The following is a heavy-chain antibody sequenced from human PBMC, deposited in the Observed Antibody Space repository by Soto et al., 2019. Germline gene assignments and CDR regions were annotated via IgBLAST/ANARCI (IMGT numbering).Heavy chain of an antibody. CDR1: GYTFTSYG. CDR2: IIPILGIA. CDR3: ARDRAFGDIVVVVAATANWFDP. Sequence: SVKVSCKASGYTFTSYGISWVRQAPGQGLEWMGRIIPILGIANYAQKFQGRVTITADKSTSTAYIELSSLRSEDTAVYYCARDRAFGDIVVVVAATANWFDPWGQGTLVTVSS. D-gene: IGHD2-15*01. J-gene: IGHJ5*02. V-gene: IGHV1-69*04.